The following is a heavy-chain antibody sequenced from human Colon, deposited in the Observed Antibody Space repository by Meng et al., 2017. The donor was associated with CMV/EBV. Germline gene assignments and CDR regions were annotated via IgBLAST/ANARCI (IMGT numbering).Heavy chain of an antibody. J-gene: IGHJ4*02. D-gene: IGHD3-10*01. CDR2: INHSGST. Sequence: QGELHEGCAGIVNTSETLALTCGVSGGSLSGYYWTWIRQAPGKGLEWIGEINHSGSTNYNPSLKSRVTISVDTSKNQFSLKLSSVTAADTAVYYCARGLYGSGRHQIDYWGQGTLVTVSS. CDR3: ARGLYGSGRHQIDY. V-gene: IGHV4-34*01. CDR1: GGSLSGYY.